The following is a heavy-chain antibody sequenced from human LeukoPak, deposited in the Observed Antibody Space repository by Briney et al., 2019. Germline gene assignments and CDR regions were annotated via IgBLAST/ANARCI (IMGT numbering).Heavy chain of an antibody. Sequence: ASVKVSCKASGYTFTGYYMHWVRQAPGQGLEWMGWINPNSGGTNYAQKFQGRVTMTRDTSNSTAYMELSRLRSDDTAVYYCARLPPTVTTSGYWGQGTLVTVSS. CDR1: GYTFTGYY. V-gene: IGHV1-2*02. D-gene: IGHD4-17*01. CDR2: INPNSGGT. CDR3: ARLPPTVTTSGY. J-gene: IGHJ4*02.